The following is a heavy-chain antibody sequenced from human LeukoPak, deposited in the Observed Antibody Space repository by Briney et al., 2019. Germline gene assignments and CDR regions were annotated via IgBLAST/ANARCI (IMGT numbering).Heavy chain of an antibody. CDR2: FDPEDGET. CDR1: GYTLTELS. Sequence: ASVKVSCKVSGYTLTELSMHWVRQAPGKGLEWMGGFDPEDGETIYAHKFQGRVTMTEDTSTDTAYMELSSLRSEDTAVYYCATVGGSYFRAFDIWGQGTMVTVSS. V-gene: IGHV1-24*01. CDR3: ATVGGSYFRAFDI. J-gene: IGHJ3*02. D-gene: IGHD1-26*01.